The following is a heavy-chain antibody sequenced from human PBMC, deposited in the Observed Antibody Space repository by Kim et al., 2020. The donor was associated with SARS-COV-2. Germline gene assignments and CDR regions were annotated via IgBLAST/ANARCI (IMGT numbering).Heavy chain of an antibody. Sequence: SETLSLTCTISGGSISSYYWSWIRQPPGKGLEWIGYFFYRGITNNNPSLRSRVTISVDTSKNQFSLRLSSVTAADTAVYYCAREFSGSSVAPFDIWGQGTMVTVSS. CDR3: AREFSGSSVAPFDI. CDR1: GGSISSYY. J-gene: IGHJ3*02. D-gene: IGHD2-15*01. CDR2: FFYRGIT. V-gene: IGHV4-59*01.